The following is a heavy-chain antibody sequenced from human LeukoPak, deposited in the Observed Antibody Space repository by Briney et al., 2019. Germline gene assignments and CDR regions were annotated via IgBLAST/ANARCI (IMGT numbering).Heavy chain of an antibody. J-gene: IGHJ4*02. CDR2: TYYRSKWYN. D-gene: IGHD3-22*01. Sequence: SQTLSLTCAISGDSFSSNSSAWNWIRQSPSGGLEWLGRTYYRSKWYNDYALSVKSRITINPDTSKNQFSLQLNSVTPEDTAVHYCAREDSSGYYSAFDYWGQGTLVTVSS. CDR1: GDSFSSNSSA. V-gene: IGHV6-1*01. CDR3: AREDSSGYYSAFDY.